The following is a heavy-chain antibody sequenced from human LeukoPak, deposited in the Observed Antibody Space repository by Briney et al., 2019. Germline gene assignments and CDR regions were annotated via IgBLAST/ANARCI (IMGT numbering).Heavy chain of an antibody. D-gene: IGHD6-13*01. Sequence: QPGGSLRLSCAASGFTFSSYGMHWVRQAPGKGLEWVAVIWYDGSNKYYADSVKGRFTISRDNSKNTLYLQMNSLRAEDTAVYYCARDQWIAAAGTGNYYYYYMDVWGKGTTVTVSS. CDR3: ARDQWIAAAGTGNYYYYYMDV. CDR2: IWYDGSNK. CDR1: GFTFSSYG. J-gene: IGHJ6*03. V-gene: IGHV3-33*01.